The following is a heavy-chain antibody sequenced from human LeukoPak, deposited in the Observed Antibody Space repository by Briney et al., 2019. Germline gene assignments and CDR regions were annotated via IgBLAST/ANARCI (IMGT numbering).Heavy chain of an antibody. CDR1: GFMFTSYA. V-gene: IGHV3-23*01. Sequence: GGSLRLSCAASGFMFTSYAMSWVRQAPGKGLEWVSAISNSGGSTYHADSVKGRFTISRDNSKNTVYLQMNSLRAEDTAVYFCAKYLDNYYYFGMDVWGQGTTVTVSS. D-gene: IGHD3/OR15-3a*01. J-gene: IGHJ6*02. CDR3: AKYLDNYYYFGMDV. CDR2: ISNSGGST.